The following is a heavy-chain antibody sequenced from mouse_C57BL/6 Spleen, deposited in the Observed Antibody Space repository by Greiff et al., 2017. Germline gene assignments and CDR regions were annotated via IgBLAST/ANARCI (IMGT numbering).Heavy chain of an antibody. CDR2: IYPGDGDT. J-gene: IGHJ4*01. Sequence: ESGAELVKPGASVKISCKASGYAFSSYWMNWVKQRPGKGLEWIGQIYPGDGDTNYNGKFKGKATLTADKSSSTAYMQLSSLTSEDSAVYFCARFEDAYYAMDYWGQGTSVTVSS. CDR3: ARFEDAYYAMDY. CDR1: GYAFSSYW. V-gene: IGHV1-80*01.